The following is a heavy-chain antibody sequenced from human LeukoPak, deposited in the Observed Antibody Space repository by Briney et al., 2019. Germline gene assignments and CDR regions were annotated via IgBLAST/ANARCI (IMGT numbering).Heavy chain of an antibody. CDR1: GFTFSSYW. V-gene: IGHV3-74*01. CDR3: ARDKGIKRSFDI. Sequence: GGSLRLSCTASGFTFSSYWMHWVRQAPGKGLVWVSRLRSGGTSTRYADSVKGRFTISRDNAKNTLYLQMNSLRAEDTAVYYCARDKGIKRSFDIWGQGTLLTVYS. D-gene: IGHD5-18*01. J-gene: IGHJ3*02. CDR2: LRSGGTST.